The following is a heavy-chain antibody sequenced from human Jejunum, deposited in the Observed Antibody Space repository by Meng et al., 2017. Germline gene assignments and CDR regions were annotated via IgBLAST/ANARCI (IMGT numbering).Heavy chain of an antibody. V-gene: IGHV1-2*06. J-gene: IGHJ4*02. CDR1: GYTFNGFY. Sequence: QVQMEQFGAEVRKPGASVKVSCRASGYTFNGFYMHWVRQAPGQGLEWLGRINTNTGGTNYAQNFKGSITLTRDTSTVYMEVNRLRSDDTAMYYCAGRSYNYDDYFDFWGRGTLVTVSS. D-gene: IGHD5-24*01. CDR3: AGRSYNYDDYFDF. CDR2: INTNTGGT.